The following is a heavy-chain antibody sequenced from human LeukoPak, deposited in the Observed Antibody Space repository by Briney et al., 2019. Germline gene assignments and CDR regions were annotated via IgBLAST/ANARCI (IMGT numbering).Heavy chain of an antibody. Sequence: RAGGSLRLSCAASGFTFADYGMTWVRQAPGKGLEWVSGINWNGGSTDYADSVKGRFTISRDNAKNSLYLQMNSLRAEDTALYHCARKRSSGKYFDSWGLGTLVTVSS. CDR1: GFTFADYG. CDR2: INWNGGST. V-gene: IGHV3-20*01. CDR3: ARKRSSGKYFDS. J-gene: IGHJ4*02. D-gene: IGHD6-19*01.